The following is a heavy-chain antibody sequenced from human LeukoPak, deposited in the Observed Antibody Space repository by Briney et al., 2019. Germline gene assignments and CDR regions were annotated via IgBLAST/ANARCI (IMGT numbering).Heavy chain of an antibody. CDR1: GGSFSGYY. CDR3: ARLHTVLLGFGERLRWFDP. J-gene: IGHJ5*02. D-gene: IGHD3-10*01. CDR2: INHSGST. V-gene: IGHV4-34*01. Sequence: WETLSLTCAVYGGSFSGYYWSWIRQPPGKGLEWIGEINHSGSTNYNPSLKRRVTISVDTSKNQFSLKLSSVTAADTAVYYCARLHTVLLGFGERLRWFDPWGQGTLVTVSS.